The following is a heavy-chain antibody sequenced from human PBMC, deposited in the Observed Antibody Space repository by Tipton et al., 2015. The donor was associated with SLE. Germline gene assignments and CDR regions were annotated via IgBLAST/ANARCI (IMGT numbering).Heavy chain of an antibody. D-gene: IGHD2-8*01. CDR3: VRLRSKVLIDY. CDR1: GGSTSRYS. V-gene: IGHV4-59*12. CDR2: ISYRGDT. Sequence: TLSLTCTVSGGSTSRYSWSWIRQSPGKGLEWIGHISYRGDTRYNPSLKSRVTISLDTSKNQYSREVRSVTAADTAVYYCVRLRSKVLIDYWGQGTLVTVSS. J-gene: IGHJ4*02.